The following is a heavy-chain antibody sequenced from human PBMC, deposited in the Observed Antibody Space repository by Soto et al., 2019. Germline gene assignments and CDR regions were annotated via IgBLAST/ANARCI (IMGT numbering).Heavy chain of an antibody. CDR3: ARWAGREWELPPGSSFQH. CDR2: IYYSGST. V-gene: IGHV4-39*01. Sequence: PSETLSLTCTVSGGSISSSSYYWGWIRQPPGKGLEWIGSIYYSGSTYYNPSLKSRVTISVDTSKNQFSLKLSSVTAADTAVYYCARWAGREWELPPGSSFQHWGQGTLVTVSS. CDR1: GGSISSSSYY. D-gene: IGHD1-26*01. J-gene: IGHJ1*01.